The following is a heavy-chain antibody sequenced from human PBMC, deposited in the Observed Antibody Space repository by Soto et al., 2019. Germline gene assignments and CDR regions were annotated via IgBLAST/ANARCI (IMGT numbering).Heavy chain of an antibody. CDR1: GFTFSSYA. Sequence: PGGSLRLSCAASGFTFSSYAMSWVRQAPGKGLEWVSAISGSGGSTYYADSVKGRFTISRDNSKNTLYLQMNSLRAEDTAVYYCAIDHSFKRITMVRGVPRGWFDPWGQGTLVTVSS. V-gene: IGHV3-23*01. J-gene: IGHJ5*02. CDR3: AIDHSFKRITMVRGVPRGWFDP. CDR2: ISGSGGST. D-gene: IGHD3-10*01.